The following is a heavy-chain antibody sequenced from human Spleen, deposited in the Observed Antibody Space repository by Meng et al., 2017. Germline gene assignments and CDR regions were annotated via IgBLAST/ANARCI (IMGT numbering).Heavy chain of an antibody. CDR2: IIPIFGTA. J-gene: IGHJ3*01. Sequence: SVKVSCKASGGTFSSYAINWVRQAPGQGLEWMGGIIPIFGTANYAQKFQGRVTITADKSTNTAYMEFSSLRSEDTAAYYCARDPKRFVAGAFDVWGQGTMVTVSS. D-gene: IGHD5-12*01. CDR3: ARDPKRFVAGAFDV. CDR1: GGTFSSYA. V-gene: IGHV1-69*06.